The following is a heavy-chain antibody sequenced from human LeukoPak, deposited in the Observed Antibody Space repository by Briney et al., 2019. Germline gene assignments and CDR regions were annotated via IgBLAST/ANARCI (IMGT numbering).Heavy chain of an antibody. Sequence: ASVKVSCKASGYTFTGYYIHWVRQAPGQGLEWMGWINPNSGGTNYAQRFQGRVTMTRDRSISTVYMELSRLRSDDTAVYYCARLGHGDYGFDYWGQGTLVTVSS. CDR2: INPNSGGT. J-gene: IGHJ4*02. CDR3: ARLGHGDYGFDY. V-gene: IGHV1-2*02. D-gene: IGHD4-17*01. CDR1: GYTFTGYY.